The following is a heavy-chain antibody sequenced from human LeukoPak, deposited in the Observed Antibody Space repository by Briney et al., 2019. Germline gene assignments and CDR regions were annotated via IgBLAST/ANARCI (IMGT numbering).Heavy chain of an antibody. V-gene: IGHV3-30*18. D-gene: IGHD1-26*01. CDR1: GFTFSSYG. CDR3: AKDLSVVGAHDSFDV. CDR2: ISYDGNTI. Sequence: GGSLRLSCAASGFTFSSYGMHWVRQAPGKGLEWLTVISYDGNTIYYADSVKGRLTISRDNSKNTLYLQMNSLRIEDTAVYYCAKDLSVVGAHDSFDVWGQGTMVTVSS. J-gene: IGHJ3*01.